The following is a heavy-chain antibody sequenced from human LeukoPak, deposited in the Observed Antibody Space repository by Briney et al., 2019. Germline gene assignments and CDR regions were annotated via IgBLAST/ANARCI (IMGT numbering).Heavy chain of an antibody. Sequence: SETLSLTCTVSGGSLSSHYWSWIRQPPGKGLELIGHIYYTGTTYYNPSLNSRVTISLDTSRNQFSLRLTSVTAADTAVYYCARFSSDCFTASCYLTYGAKGTLVTVSS. D-gene: IGHD2-2*01. CDR2: IYYTGTT. CDR1: GGSLSSHY. J-gene: IGHJ4*02. V-gene: IGHV4-59*11. CDR3: ARFSSDCFTASCYLTY.